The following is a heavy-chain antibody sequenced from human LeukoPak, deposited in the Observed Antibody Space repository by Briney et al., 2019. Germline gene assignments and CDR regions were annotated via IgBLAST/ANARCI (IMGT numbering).Heavy chain of an antibody. J-gene: IGHJ6*03. CDR3: ARATGRGDYYYYMDV. Sequence: KPGGSLRLSCAASGFTFSSYSMNWVRQAPGKGLEWVSSISSSSSYIYYADSVKGRFTISRDNAKNSLYLQMNSLRAEDTAVYYCARATGRGDYYYYMDVWGKGTTVTVSS. D-gene: IGHD5-12*01. V-gene: IGHV3-21*01. CDR2: ISSSSSYI. CDR1: GFTFSSYS.